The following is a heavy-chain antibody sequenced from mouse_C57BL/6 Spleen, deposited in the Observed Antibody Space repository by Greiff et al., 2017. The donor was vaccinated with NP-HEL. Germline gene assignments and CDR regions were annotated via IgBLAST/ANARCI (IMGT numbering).Heavy chain of an antibody. Sequence: VQLQQSGAELVRPGPSVKVSCKASGYAFTNYLIEWVKQRPGQGLEWIGVINPGSGGTNYNEKFKGKATLTADKSSSTAYMQLSSLTSEDSAVYFCARSYYYGSIDYWGQGTTLTVSS. J-gene: IGHJ2*01. CDR1: GYAFTNYL. CDR3: ARSYYYGSIDY. CDR2: INPGSGGT. D-gene: IGHD1-1*01. V-gene: IGHV1-54*01.